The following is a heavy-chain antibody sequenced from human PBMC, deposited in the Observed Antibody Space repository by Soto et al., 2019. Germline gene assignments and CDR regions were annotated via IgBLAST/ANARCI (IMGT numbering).Heavy chain of an antibody. Sequence: EASVKVSCKASGYTFTSYAMHWVRQAPGQRLEWMGWINAGNGNTNYAQKFQGRVTITADESTSTAYMELSSLRSEDTAVYYCARVSGYYDILTGLYVGPTVFDYWGQGTLVTVSS. V-gene: IGHV1-3*01. CDR2: INAGNGNT. CDR1: GYTFTSYA. CDR3: ARVSGYYDILTGLYVGPTVFDY. J-gene: IGHJ4*02. D-gene: IGHD3-9*01.